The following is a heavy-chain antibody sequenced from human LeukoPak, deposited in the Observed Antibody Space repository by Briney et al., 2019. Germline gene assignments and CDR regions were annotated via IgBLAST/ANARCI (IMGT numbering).Heavy chain of an antibody. CDR1: GYRFTSDW. V-gene: IGHV5-51*01. J-gene: IGHJ4*02. CDR2: IFPGDSDT. CDR3: ARHPLD. Sequence: GESLKISCKASGYRFTSDWIAWVRQMPGKGLEWMGIIFPGDSDTRYSPSFQGQVTISAGKSISTAYLQWSSLKASDTAMYYCARHPLDWGQGTLVTVSS.